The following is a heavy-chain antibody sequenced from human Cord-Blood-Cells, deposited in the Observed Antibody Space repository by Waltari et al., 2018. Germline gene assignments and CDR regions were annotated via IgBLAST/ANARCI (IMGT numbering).Heavy chain of an antibody. J-gene: IGHJ3*02. CDR1: GFTFSNAW. CDR3: TTLENDYGDYGDAFDI. V-gene: IGHV3-15*01. CDR2: IKSKTDGGTT. D-gene: IGHD4-17*01. Sequence: AASGFTFSNAWMSWVRQARGKGLEWVGRIKSKTDGGTTDYAAPVKGRFTISRDDSKNTLYLQMNSLKTEDTAVYYCTTLENDYGDYGDAFDIWGQGTMVTVSS.